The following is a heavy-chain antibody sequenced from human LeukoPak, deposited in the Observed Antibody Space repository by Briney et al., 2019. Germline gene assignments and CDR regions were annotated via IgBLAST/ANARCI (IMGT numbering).Heavy chain of an antibody. CDR1: GFNFYNFW. CDR2: ISDSSSYT. D-gene: IGHD5-18*01. J-gene: IGHJ4*02. CDR3: ARALSGITGYTYGRGIDY. Sequence: PGGSLRLSCAASGFNFYNFWMTWVRQAPGKGLEWVSSISDSSSYTYYADSLKGRFTISRDNAKTSLYLQMNSLRAEDTAVYYCARALSGITGYTYGRGIDYWGQGTLVTVSS. V-gene: IGHV3-21*01.